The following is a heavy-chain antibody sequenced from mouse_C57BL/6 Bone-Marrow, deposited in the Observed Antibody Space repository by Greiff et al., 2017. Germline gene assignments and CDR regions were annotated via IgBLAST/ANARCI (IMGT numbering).Heavy chain of an antibody. J-gene: IGHJ4*01. V-gene: IGHV1-15*01. D-gene: IGHD1-1*01. CDR3: TRWGIYDYGGGYAMDY. Sequence: VQLQQSGAELVRPGASVTLSCKASGYTFTDYEMHWVKQTPVHGLEWIGAIDPETGGTAYNQKFKGKAILTADKSSSTAYMELRSLTSEDSAVYYCTRWGIYDYGGGYAMDYWGQGTSVTVSS. CDR2: IDPETGGT. CDR1: GYTFTDYE.